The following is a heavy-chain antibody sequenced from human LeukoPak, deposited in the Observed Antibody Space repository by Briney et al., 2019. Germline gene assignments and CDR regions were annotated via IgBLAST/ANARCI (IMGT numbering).Heavy chain of an antibody. Sequence: GASLQISCQGSGSRFTSYWIGGVRQVPGKGLEWMGIIYPGDSDTRYSPSFQAQVTISADKSITTAYLQWSSLKASDTAMYYCARHTSFHYGMDVWGKGTTVTVSS. J-gene: IGHJ6*04. D-gene: IGHD2-2*01. CDR2: IYPGDSDT. CDR1: GSRFTSYW. CDR3: ARHTSFHYGMDV. V-gene: IGHV5-51*01.